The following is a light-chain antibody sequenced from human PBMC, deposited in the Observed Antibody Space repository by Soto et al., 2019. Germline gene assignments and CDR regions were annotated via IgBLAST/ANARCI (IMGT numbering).Light chain of an antibody. J-gene: IGLJ3*02. CDR1: SSNIGSNT. V-gene: IGLV1-44*01. Sequence: QSVLTQPPSASGTPGQRVTISCSGSSSNIGSNTVNWYQQLPGTAPKLLIYSNINRPSGVPDRFSGSKSGTSASLAITGLQAEDEADYYCQSYDSSLRGVFGGGTKLTVL. CDR2: SNI. CDR3: QSYDSSLRGV.